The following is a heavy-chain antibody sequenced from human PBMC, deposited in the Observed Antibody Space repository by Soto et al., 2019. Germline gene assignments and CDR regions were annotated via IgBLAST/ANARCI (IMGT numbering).Heavy chain of an antibody. J-gene: IGHJ5*02. CDR3: ARGRNSRTEYCGTDSCAWFDP. D-gene: IGHD2-21*01. CDR2: IHYSGST. Sequence: SETLSLTCTVSGGSVSSTSYYWTWIRQPPGKGLEWIGYIHYSGSTNYNPSLQSRVTISIDTSKNQFSLNLNSVTAADTAVYYCARGRNSRTEYCGTDSCAWFDPWGQGTLVTVSS. CDR1: GGSVSSTSYY. V-gene: IGHV4-61*01.